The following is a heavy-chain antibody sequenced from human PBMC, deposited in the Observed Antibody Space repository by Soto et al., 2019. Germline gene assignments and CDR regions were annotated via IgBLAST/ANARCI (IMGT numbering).Heavy chain of an antibody. V-gene: IGHV1-3*04. CDR1: GYIFTRYA. CDR2: INTANGNT. J-gene: IGHJ4*02. Sequence: QVHLVQSGAEVKKPGASVNVSCKASGYIFTRYAIHWVRQAPGQRFEWMGWINTANGNTKYSQNSQGRVIITRDTSAATLYLELSSLTSEDTAVYYCARDEDVWGQGTLVTVSS. CDR3: ARDEDV.